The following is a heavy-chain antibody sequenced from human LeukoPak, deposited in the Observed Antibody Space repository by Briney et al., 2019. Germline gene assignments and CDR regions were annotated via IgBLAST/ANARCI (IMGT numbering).Heavy chain of an antibody. Sequence: GGSLRLSCAAPGFTFSSYAMSWVRQTPEKGLQWVSTISASGGTTNYADSVKGRFTISRDNSKATLFLQMNSLRAEDTALYYCARYQWQGYWGQGTLVTVSS. CDR2: ISASGGTT. J-gene: IGHJ4*02. CDR1: GFTFSSYA. CDR3: ARYQWQGY. V-gene: IGHV3-23*01. D-gene: IGHD6-19*01.